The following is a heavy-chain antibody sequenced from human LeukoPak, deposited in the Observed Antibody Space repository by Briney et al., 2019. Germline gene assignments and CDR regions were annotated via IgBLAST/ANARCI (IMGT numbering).Heavy chain of an antibody. J-gene: IGHJ3*01. Sequence: PSDTLSLTCAVAGGSIRSGNYYWGWIRQPPGKGLDWIGNIYYDGSTYYNPSLKSRVTISVDTSKNQLSLKVNSVTATDTAVYYCVRRLEVWGQGTMVTVSS. CDR3: VRRLEV. CDR1: GGSIRSGNYY. CDR2: IYYDGST. V-gene: IGHV4-39*01.